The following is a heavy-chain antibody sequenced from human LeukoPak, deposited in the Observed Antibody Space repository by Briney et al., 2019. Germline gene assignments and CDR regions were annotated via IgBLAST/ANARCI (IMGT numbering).Heavy chain of an antibody. CDR2: IYHSGST. Sequence: PSETLSLTCAVSGGSISSSNWWSWVRQPPGRGLEWIGEIYHSGSTNYNPSLKSRVTISVDKSKNQFSLKLSSVTAADTAVYYCASQYYYDSSGYYDYWGQGTLVTVSS. D-gene: IGHD3-22*01. J-gene: IGHJ4*02. CDR3: ASQYYYDSSGYYDY. CDR1: GGSISSSNW. V-gene: IGHV4-4*02.